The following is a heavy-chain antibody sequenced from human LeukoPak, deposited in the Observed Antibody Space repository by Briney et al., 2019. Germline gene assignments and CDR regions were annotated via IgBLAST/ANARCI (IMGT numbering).Heavy chain of an antibody. CDR3: AKDSLSYTYYYGMDV. CDR1: GFTFSSYG. Sequence: PGGSLRLSCAASGFTFSSYGMHWVRQAPGKGLEWVAVISYDGSNKYYADSVKSRFTISRDNSKNTLYLQMNSLRAEDTAVYYCAKDSLSYTYYYGMDVWGQGTTVTVSS. CDR2: ISYDGSNK. J-gene: IGHJ6*02. V-gene: IGHV3-30*18. D-gene: IGHD2-8*01.